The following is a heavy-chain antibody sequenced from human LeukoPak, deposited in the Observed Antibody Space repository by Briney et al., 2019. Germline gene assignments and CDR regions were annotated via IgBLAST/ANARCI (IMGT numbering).Heavy chain of an antibody. D-gene: IGHD4-17*01. CDR1: GGSISSYY. CDR3: ARDPNGDPYYFDY. Sequence: SETLSLTCTVSGGSISSYYWSWLRQPPGKGLEWIGYIYYSGSTNYNPSLKSRVTISVDTSKNQFSLKLSSVTAADTAVYYCARDPNGDPYYFDYWGQGTLVTVSS. V-gene: IGHV4-59*12. J-gene: IGHJ4*02. CDR2: IYYSGST.